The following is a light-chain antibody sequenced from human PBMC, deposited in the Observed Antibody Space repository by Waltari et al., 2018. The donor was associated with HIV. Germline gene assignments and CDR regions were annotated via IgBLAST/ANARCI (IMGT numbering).Light chain of an antibody. CDR2: AAS. V-gene: IGKV3-11*01. J-gene: IGKJ5*01. Sequence: VLTHSPAPLSLAPGERATLSCRARQSVISYLPWFQKKPRQAPRPLISAASKRATGIPARLRGSGSGTDFNFNISSLQPEDFAAYYCQVRSYWPLIIFGQGTRLDIK. CDR3: QVRSYWPLII. CDR1: QSVISY.